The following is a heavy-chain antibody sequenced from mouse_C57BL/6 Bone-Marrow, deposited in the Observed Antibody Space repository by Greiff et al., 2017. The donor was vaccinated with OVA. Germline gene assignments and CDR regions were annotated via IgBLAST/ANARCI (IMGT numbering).Heavy chain of an antibody. J-gene: IGHJ1*03. V-gene: IGHV1-59*01. CDR1: GYTFTRYW. CDR3: ARDGSSYRYWYFDV. CDR2: IDPSDSYT. Sequence: VQLQQPGAELVRPGTSVQLYCKASGYTFTRYWMHWVKQRPGQGLEWIGVIDPSDSYTNYNQKFKGQATLTVDTSSSQAYMWLSSLTSDDSAVYYCARDGSSYRYWYFDVWGTGTTVTVSS. D-gene: IGHD1-1*01.